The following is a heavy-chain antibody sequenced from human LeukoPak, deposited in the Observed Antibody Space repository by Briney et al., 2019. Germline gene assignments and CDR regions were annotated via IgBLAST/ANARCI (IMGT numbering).Heavy chain of an antibody. CDR1: GGSFSGYY. D-gene: IGHD5-18*01. J-gene: IGHJ4*02. V-gene: IGHV3-23*01. CDR3: ANMDTTMVEVAY. Sequence: PSETLSLTCAVYGGSFSGYYWSWIRQTPGKGLEWVSTISGSGGRTYYADSVKGRFTISRDSSKNTLYLQMNSLRAEDTAIYYCANMDTTMVEVAYWGQGTLVTVSS. CDR2: ISGSGGRT.